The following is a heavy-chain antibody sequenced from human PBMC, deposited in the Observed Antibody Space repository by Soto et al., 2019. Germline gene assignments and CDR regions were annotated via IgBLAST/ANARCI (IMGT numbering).Heavy chain of an antibody. J-gene: IGHJ6*02. CDR1: SGSISSGGYY. D-gene: IGHD6-6*01. CDR3: ARGSSIAGLYYGMDV. V-gene: IGHV4-31*03. Sequence: QVQLQESGPGLVKPSQTLSLTCTVSSGSISSGGYYWTWIRQHPGKGLEWIGYNYYSGITYYNPSLKRRVTISLDTSKNKFSLKLSSVTAADTAVYYCARGSSIAGLYYGMDVWGQGTTVTVSS. CDR2: NYYSGIT.